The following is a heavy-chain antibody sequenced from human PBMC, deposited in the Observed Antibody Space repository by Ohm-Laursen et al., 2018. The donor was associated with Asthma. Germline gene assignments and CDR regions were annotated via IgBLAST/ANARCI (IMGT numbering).Heavy chain of an antibody. CDR2: ISYDGSNK. CDR3: AREGSAGDSYFDY. J-gene: IGHJ4*02. D-gene: IGHD2-21*02. CDR1: GFTFSSYG. Sequence: SLRLSCAASGFTFSSYGMHWVRQAPGKGLEWVAVISYDGSNKYYADSVKGRFTISRDNSKNTLYLQMNSLRAEDTAVYYCAREGSAGDSYFDYWGQGTLVTVSS. V-gene: IGHV3-30*19.